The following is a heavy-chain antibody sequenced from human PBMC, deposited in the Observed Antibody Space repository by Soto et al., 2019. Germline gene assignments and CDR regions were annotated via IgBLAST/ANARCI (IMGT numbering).Heavy chain of an antibody. J-gene: IGHJ4*02. CDR1: GFTFSSYA. D-gene: IGHD1-26*01. V-gene: IGHV3-23*01. CDR3: AKDHATWELPRYYFDY. Sequence: GVSLRLSCAASGFTFSSYAMSWVRQAPGKGLEWVSAISGSGGNTYYADSVKGRFTISRDNSKNTLYLQMNSLRAEDTAVYYCAKDHATWELPRYYFDYWGQGTLVTVSS. CDR2: ISGSGGNT.